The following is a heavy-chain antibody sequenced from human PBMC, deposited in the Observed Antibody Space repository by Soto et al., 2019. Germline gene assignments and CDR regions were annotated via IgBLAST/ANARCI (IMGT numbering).Heavy chain of an antibody. J-gene: IGHJ4*02. Sequence: EVQLVETGGGLIQPGWSLRLSCAASGFTVSGNYMSWVRQAPGKGLEWVSGIYNGGGTYYAYSVKGRFTISRDNSKNTLYLQMNSLRAEDTAVYYCASTRGSSYDYWGQGTLVTVSS. D-gene: IGHD6-6*01. CDR3: ASTRGSSYDY. CDR1: GFTVSGNY. CDR2: IYNGGGT. V-gene: IGHV3-53*02.